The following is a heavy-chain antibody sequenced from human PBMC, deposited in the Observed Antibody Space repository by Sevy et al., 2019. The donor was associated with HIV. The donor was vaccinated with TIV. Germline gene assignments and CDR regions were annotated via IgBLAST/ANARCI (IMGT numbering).Heavy chain of an antibody. CDR3: AREAGGYDYDYGMDV. Sequence: SETLSLTCSVSGGTIVSSGHYWGWIRQTPGKGLEWIGSIYYNAHTYYNPSLNSRLTISIDTSKNQFSLNLSSVTAADMAIYFCAREAGGYDYDYGMDVWGQGTTVTVSS. CDR2: IYYNAHT. V-gene: IGHV4-39*02. CDR1: GGTIVSSGHY. J-gene: IGHJ6*02. D-gene: IGHD5-12*01.